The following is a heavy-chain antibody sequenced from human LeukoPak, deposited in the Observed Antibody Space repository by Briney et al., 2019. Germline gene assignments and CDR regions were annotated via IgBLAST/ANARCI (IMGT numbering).Heavy chain of an antibody. CDR3: ARQPGDYNY. D-gene: IGHD3-10*01. CDR1: GYTFAGYY. V-gene: IGHV1-2*02. Sequence: GASVKVSCKASGYTFAGYYIHWVRQAPGQGLEWMGWVNPNSGGTNYAQKFQGRVTMTRDASISTAYMELSGLRSDDTAVYYCARQPGDYNYWGRGTLVTVSS. CDR2: VNPNSGGT. J-gene: IGHJ4*02.